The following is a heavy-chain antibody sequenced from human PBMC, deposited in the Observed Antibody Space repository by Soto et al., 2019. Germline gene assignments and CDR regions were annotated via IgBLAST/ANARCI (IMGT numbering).Heavy chain of an antibody. V-gene: IGHV1-8*01. Sequence: ASVKVSCKASGYTFTSYDINWVRQATGQGLEWMGWRNPNSGNTGYAQKFQGRVTMTRNTSISTAYMELSSLRSEDTAVYYCARGNGAYCSSTSCMEYYFDYWGQGTLVTVSS. J-gene: IGHJ4*02. CDR2: RNPNSGNT. CDR1: GYTFTSYD. D-gene: IGHD2-2*01. CDR3: ARGNGAYCSSTSCMEYYFDY.